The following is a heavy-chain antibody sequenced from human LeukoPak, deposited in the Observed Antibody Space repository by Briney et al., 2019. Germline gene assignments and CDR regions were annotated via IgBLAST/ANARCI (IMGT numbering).Heavy chain of an antibody. CDR2: ISSSSSTI. CDR3: ARDGRLGELSLASLDY. V-gene: IGHV3-48*04. D-gene: IGHD3-16*02. CDR1: GFTFSSYS. J-gene: IGHJ4*02. Sequence: AGGSLRLSCAASGFTFSSYSMNWVRQAPGKGLEWVSYISSSSSTIYYADSVKGRFTISRDNAKNSLYLQMNSLRAEDTAVYYCARDGRLGELSLASLDYWGQGTLVTVSS.